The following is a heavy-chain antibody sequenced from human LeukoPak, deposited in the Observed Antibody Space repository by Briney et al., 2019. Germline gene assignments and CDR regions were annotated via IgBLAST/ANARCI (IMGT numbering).Heavy chain of an antibody. J-gene: IGHJ4*02. V-gene: IGHV3-21*01. CDR1: GFTFSSYW. D-gene: IGHD3-22*01. Sequence: GGSLRLSCAASGFTFSSYWMNWARQAPGKGLEWVSSISSSSSYIYYADSVKGRFTISRDNAKNSLYLQMNSLRAEDTAVYYCARDRGPADGIVGEFDYWGQGTLVTVSS. CDR3: ARDRGPADGIVGEFDY. CDR2: ISSSSSYI.